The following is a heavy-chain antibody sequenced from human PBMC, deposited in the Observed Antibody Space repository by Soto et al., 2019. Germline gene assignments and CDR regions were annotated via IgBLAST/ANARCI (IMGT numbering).Heavy chain of an antibody. CDR2: TRPDNGKS. Sequence: QVPVLQSGPEVKRPGASVTVSCKTSGYTFSTSGISWGRQAPGQGLEWLGWTRPDNGKSTSAQRFQGRVTLTTDTSAGTAYMELRSLTSDATAMYYFARETDSNRYNDWGKGALVTVSS. J-gene: IGHJ1*01. CDR3: ARETDSNRYND. V-gene: IGHV1-18*01. D-gene: IGHD1-20*01. CDR1: GYTFSTSG.